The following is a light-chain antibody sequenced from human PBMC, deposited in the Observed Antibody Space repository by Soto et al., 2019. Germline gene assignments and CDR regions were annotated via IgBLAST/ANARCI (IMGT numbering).Light chain of an antibody. CDR2: GNS. CDR1: XXNIGAGYD. CDR3: QSYDSSLSVV. V-gene: IGLV1-40*01. J-gene: IGLJ2*01. Sequence: QSVLTQPPSVSGAPGQRVTISCTGXXXNIGAGYDVHWYQQLPGTAPKLLIYGNSNRPSGVPDRFSGSKSGTSASLAITGLQAEDEADYYCQSYDSSLSVVFGGGTKVTVL.